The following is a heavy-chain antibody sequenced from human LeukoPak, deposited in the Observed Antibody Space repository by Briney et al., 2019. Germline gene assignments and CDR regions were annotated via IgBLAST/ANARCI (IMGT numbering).Heavy chain of an antibody. CDR2: ISAYNGNT. Sequence: ASVTVSCKSSGYTFTNYGISWVRQAPGQGLEWMGWISAYNGNTNYAQKIQGRVTMTTDTSTNTAYMELRSLRSDDAAVYYGAKVPPHLCSSTSCFGDYWGQGNLVNVSS. D-gene: IGHD2-2*01. CDR3: AKVPPHLCSSTSCFGDY. V-gene: IGHV1-18*01. CDR1: GYTFTNYG. J-gene: IGHJ4*01.